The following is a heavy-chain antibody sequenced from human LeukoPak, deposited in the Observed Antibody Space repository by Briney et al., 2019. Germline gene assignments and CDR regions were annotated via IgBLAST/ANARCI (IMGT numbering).Heavy chain of an antibody. CDR1: GYTFTSYD. D-gene: IGHD4-11*01. J-gene: IGHJ6*03. V-gene: IGHV1-8*03. CDR3: ARAGRGADYSYYYYMDV. CDR2: MNPNSGNT. Sequence: ASVKVSCKASGYTFTSYDINWVRQATGQGLEWMGWMNPNSGNTGYAQKFQGRVTITRNTSISTAYMELSSLRSEDTAVYYCARAGRGADYSYYYYMDVWGKGTTVTVSS.